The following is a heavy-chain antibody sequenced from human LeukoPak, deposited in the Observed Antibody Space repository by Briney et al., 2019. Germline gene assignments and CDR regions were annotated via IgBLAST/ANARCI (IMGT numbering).Heavy chain of an antibody. V-gene: IGHV3-21*01. D-gene: IGHD2-2*01. J-gene: IGHJ4*02. CDR1: GFTFSSYS. Sequence: TGGSLRLSCAASGFTFSSYSMNWVRQAPGKGLEWVSSISSSSSYIYYADSVKGRFTISRDNAKNSLYLQMNSLRAEDTAVYYCARNTYCSSTSCYGGFDYWGQGTLVTVSS. CDR2: ISSSSSYI. CDR3: ARNTYCSSTSCYGGFDY.